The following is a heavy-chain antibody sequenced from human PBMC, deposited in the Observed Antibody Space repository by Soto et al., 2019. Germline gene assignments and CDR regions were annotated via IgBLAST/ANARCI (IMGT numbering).Heavy chain of an antibody. CDR2: IYPGDSDT. Sequence: GESLKISCKGSGYSFTSYWIGWVRQMPGKGLEWMGIIYPGDSDTRYSPSFQGQVTISADKSISTAYLQWSSLKASDTAMYYCARRPYYYDSSGFEFGAFDIWGQGTMVTVSS. J-gene: IGHJ3*02. V-gene: IGHV5-51*01. CDR3: ARRPYYYDSSGFEFGAFDI. CDR1: GYSFTSYW. D-gene: IGHD3-22*01.